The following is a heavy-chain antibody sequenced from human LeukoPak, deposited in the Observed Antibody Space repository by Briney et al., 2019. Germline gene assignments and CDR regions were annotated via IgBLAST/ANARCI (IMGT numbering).Heavy chain of an antibody. CDR3: ARDRASTSGYYFAY. J-gene: IGHJ4*02. Sequence: GGSLRLSCTASGFTFSTYAMPWVRQAPGKGLEWVAIISYDGNNKYYADSVKGRFTISRDNSKNTLYLQMNSLRAEDTAVYYCARDRASTSGYYFAYWGQGTLVTVSS. CDR2: ISYDGNNK. V-gene: IGHV3-30-3*01. D-gene: IGHD2-2*01. CDR1: GFTFSTYA.